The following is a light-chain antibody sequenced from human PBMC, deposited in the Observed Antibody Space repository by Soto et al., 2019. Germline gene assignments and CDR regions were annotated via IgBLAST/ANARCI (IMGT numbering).Light chain of an antibody. J-gene: IGKJ4*01. CDR2: GAS. CDR3: QQYGSSPLT. CDR1: QSVSSNF. V-gene: IGKV3-20*01. Sequence: DIVLTQTPGSRSLSPGERGTLSCMASQSVSSNFLAWYQQKPGQAPRLLIYGASSRASGIPDRFSGSGSGTDFTLTISRLEPEDFAVYYCQQYGSSPLTFGGGTKVDI.